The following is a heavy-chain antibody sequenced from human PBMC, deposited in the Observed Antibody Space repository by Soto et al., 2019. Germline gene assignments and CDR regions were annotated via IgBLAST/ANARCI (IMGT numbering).Heavy chain of an antibody. J-gene: IGHJ6*02. CDR1: GFTFSDYY. CDR3: ARDQDIVVAPGAYGMDV. CDR2: ISSSSGST. Sequence: GGSLRLSCAASGFTFSDYYMSWIRQAPGKGLEYISYISSSSGSTNYADSVKGRFTVSRDNAKNSLYLQMNSLRDEDTAVYYCARDQDIVVAPGAYGMDVWGQGTTVTVSS. D-gene: IGHD2-2*01. V-gene: IGHV3-11*06.